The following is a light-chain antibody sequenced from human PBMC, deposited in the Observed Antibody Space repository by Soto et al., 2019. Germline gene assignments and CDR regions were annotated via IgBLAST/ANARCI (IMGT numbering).Light chain of an antibody. CDR3: QQTYSAPYT. CDR1: QTIITY. CDR2: ATF. Sequence: DIQMTQSPSSLSASVGDRVTITCRANQTIITYLNWCQQKPGKAPKVLIYATFTLQSGVPSRFSGSGSGTDFTLTISSLQPEDFATDYCQQTYSAPYTFGQGTKVDIK. V-gene: IGKV1-39*01. J-gene: IGKJ2*01.